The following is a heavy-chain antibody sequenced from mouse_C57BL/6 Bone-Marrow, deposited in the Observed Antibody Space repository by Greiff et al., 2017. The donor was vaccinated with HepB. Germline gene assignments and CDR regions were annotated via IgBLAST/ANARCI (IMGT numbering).Heavy chain of an antibody. D-gene: IGHD1-1*01. CDR2: ISYDGSN. V-gene: IGHV3-6*01. CDR1: GYSITSGYY. J-gene: IGHJ2*01. CDR3: ARGRSIFF. Sequence: ESGPGLVKPSQSLSLTCSVTGYSITSGYYWNWIRQFPGNKLEWMGYISYDGSNNYNPSLKNRISITRDTSKNQFFLKLNSVTTEDTATYYCARGRSIFFWGQGTTLTVSS.